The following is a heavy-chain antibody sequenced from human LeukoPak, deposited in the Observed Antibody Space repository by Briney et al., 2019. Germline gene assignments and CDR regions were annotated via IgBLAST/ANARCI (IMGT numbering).Heavy chain of an antibody. Sequence: PGGSLRLSCVVSGFTFRSHWMSWVRQAPGKGPEWVANINFDGSEKHHVDSVKGRFTISRDNAKNSLYLQMNSLRADDTAVYYCARDHVSPGLIFDYWGQGTLVTVSS. CDR1: GFTFRSHW. J-gene: IGHJ4*02. D-gene: IGHD3-16*01. CDR3: ARDHVSPGLIFDY. V-gene: IGHV3-7*03. CDR2: INFDGSEK.